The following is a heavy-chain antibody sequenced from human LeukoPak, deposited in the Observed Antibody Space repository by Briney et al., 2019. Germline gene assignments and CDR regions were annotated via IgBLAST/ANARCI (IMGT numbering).Heavy chain of an antibody. CDR2: IGSDGDGT. D-gene: IGHD1-14*01. CDR1: GFPFSTLG. J-gene: IGHJ4*01. Sequence: GGSLRLSCSASGFPFSTLGMHWVRQAPGKGLEHVSTIGSDGDGTYYADSVKGRFIISRDNSKNAVYLQMSSLRPEDTAVYYCVSPVFINFWGQGTLVTVSS. CDR3: VSPVFINF. V-gene: IGHV3-64D*06.